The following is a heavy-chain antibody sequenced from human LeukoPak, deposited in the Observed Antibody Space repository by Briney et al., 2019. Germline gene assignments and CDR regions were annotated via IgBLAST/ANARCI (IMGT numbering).Heavy chain of an antibody. D-gene: IGHD3-16*01. V-gene: IGHV4-34*01. CDR3: ARGTVLTGYASFDY. J-gene: IGHJ4*02. CDR1: GGSFSGYY. Sequence: SETLSLTCAVNGGSFSGYYWTWIRQSPGKGLEWIGEIIHSGRAYYSPSLKSRLTLSVDPSMNHFSLRLSSVTAADTAVYYCARGTVLTGYASFDYWGQGALVTVSS. CDR2: IIHSGRA.